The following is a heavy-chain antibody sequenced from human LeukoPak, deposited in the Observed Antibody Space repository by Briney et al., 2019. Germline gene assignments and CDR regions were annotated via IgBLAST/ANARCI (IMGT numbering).Heavy chain of an antibody. CDR1: GFTFSTYW. CDR3: ARWVTSPHFGLDV. J-gene: IGHJ6*02. CDR2: IKRDASEK. Sequence: GGSVRLSCAASGFTFSTYWMSWVREAPGKGLEWVANIKRDASEKYYVDSVMGRFTISRDNAKNSLFLQMNGLGGEDTAVYYCARWVTSPHFGLDVWGQGTTVTVSS. V-gene: IGHV3-7*05. D-gene: IGHD2-21*02.